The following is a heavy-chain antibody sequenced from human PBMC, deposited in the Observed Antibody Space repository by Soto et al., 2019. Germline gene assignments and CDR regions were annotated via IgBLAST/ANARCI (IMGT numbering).Heavy chain of an antibody. CDR3: AREGYSSSWNSGGHYYYGMDV. CDR1: GFTFSSYW. D-gene: IGHD6-13*01. J-gene: IGHJ6*02. V-gene: IGHV3-7*01. CDR2: IKQDGSEK. Sequence: GGSLRLSCAASGFTFSSYWMSWVRQAPGKGLEWVANIKQDGSEKYYVDSVKGRFTISRDNAKNSLYLQMNSLRAEDTAVYYCAREGYSSSWNSGGHYYYGMDVWGQGTTVTVSS.